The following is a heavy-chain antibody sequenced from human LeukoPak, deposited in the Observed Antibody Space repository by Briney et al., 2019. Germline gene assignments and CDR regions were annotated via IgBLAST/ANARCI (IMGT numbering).Heavy chain of an antibody. CDR1: GYIFTGYY. CDR3: ARDLGGSGSYYMGEN. V-gene: IGHV1-2*02. D-gene: IGHD3-10*01. J-gene: IGHJ4*02. Sequence: ASVKVSCKASGYIFTGYYMHWVRQAPGQGLEWMGWINPNSGGTNSAQKFRGRVTMTRDTSTSTVYMELSSLRSEDTAVYYCARDLGGSGSYYMGENWGQGTLVTVSS. CDR2: INPNSGGT.